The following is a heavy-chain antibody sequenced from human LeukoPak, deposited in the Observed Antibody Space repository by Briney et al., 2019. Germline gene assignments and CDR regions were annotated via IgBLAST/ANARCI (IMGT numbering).Heavy chain of an antibody. V-gene: IGHV3-30*02. Sequence: PGGSLRLSCAASGFTSSSYGMHWVRQAPGKGLEWVAFIRYDGSNKYYADSVKGRFTISRDNSKNTLYLQMNSLRAEDTAVYYCAKDPQKWESYFDYWGQGTLVTVSS. CDR3: AKDPQKWESYFDY. CDR1: GFTSSSYG. CDR2: IRYDGSNK. J-gene: IGHJ4*02. D-gene: IGHD1-26*01.